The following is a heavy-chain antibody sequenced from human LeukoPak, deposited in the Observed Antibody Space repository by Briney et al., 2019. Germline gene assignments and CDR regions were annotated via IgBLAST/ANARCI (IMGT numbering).Heavy chain of an antibody. J-gene: IGHJ5*02. V-gene: IGHV1-2*02. CDR3: ARDLGYYYDSSGYP. D-gene: IGHD3-22*01. Sequence: ASVKVSCKASGYTFTSYGISWVRQAPGQGLEWMGWINPNSGGTNYAEKFQGRVTMTRDTSISTAYMELSRLRSDDTAVYYCARDLGYYYDSSGYPWGQGTLVTVSS. CDR1: GYTFTSYG. CDR2: INPNSGGT.